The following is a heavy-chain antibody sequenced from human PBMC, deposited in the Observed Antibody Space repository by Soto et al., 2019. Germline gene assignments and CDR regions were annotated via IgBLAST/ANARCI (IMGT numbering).Heavy chain of an antibody. CDR1: GGSISNYY. CDR2: IYYSGST. Sequence: SETLSLTCNVSGGSISNYYWSWIRQPPGKGLEWIGYIYYSGSTNYNPSLRSRVTISVDSSKSQFSLKPSSVTAADTAVYYCARAQPQFYYYGLDVWGQGATVTVSS. V-gene: IGHV4-59*01. J-gene: IGHJ6*02. CDR3: ARAQPQFYYYGLDV.